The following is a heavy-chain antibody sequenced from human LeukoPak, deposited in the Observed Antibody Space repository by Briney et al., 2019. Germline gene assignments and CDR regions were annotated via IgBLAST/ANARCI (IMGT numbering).Heavy chain of an antibody. J-gene: IGHJ4*02. V-gene: IGHV4-39*07. CDR1: GGSISSSSYY. Sequence: PSETLSLTCTVSGGSISSSSYYWGWIRQPPGKGLEWIGSIYYSGSTYYNPSLKSRVTISVDTSKNQFSLKLSSVTAADTAVYYCARDHPERGDQGDYWGQGTLVTVSS. CDR2: IYYSGST. CDR3: ARDHPERGDQGDY. D-gene: IGHD2-21*02.